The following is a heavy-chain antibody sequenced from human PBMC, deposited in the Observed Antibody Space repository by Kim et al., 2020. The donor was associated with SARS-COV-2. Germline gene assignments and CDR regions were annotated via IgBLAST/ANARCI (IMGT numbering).Heavy chain of an antibody. Sequence: GGSLRLSCAASGFTFSSYEMNWVRQAPGKGLEWVSYISRSGSTIYYADSVKGRFIISRDNAKNSLYLHMSSLRAEDTAVYYCARDSLTTVMTLFYWGQGTLVTVSS. D-gene: IGHD4-17*01. CDR3: ARDSLTTVMTLFY. J-gene: IGHJ4*02. CDR2: ISRSGSTI. V-gene: IGHV3-48*03. CDR1: GFTFSSYE.